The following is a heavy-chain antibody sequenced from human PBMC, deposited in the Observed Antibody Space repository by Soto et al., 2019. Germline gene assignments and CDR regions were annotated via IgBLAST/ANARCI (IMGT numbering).Heavy chain of an antibody. V-gene: IGHV3-33*01. CDR2: IWYDGSNR. Sequence: QVQMVESGGGVVQPGGSLRLSCAASGFTVSRHGIHWVRQAPGKGLEWVAVIWYDGSNRYYADSVKGRFTISKDNSKNTLYLEMNTLRPEDTAIYYCAAATTWNFHFPYWGQGTQVTVSS. CDR3: AAATTWNFHFPY. D-gene: IGHD1-7*01. J-gene: IGHJ4*02. CDR1: GFTVSRHG.